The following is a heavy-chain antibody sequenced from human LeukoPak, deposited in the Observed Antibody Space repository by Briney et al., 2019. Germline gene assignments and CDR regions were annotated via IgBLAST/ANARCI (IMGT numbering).Heavy chain of an antibody. V-gene: IGHV1-46*01. CDR1: GYTFTSYY. D-gene: IGHD6-6*01. Sequence: GASVKVSCKASGYTFTSYYMHWVRQAPGQGLEWMGIINPSGGSTSYAQKFQGRVTMTRDTSTSTVYMELSSLRSEDTAVYYCARDWSSSSHYYYYMDVWGKGTTVTVSS. J-gene: IGHJ6*03. CDR3: ARDWSSSSHYYYYMDV. CDR2: INPSGGST.